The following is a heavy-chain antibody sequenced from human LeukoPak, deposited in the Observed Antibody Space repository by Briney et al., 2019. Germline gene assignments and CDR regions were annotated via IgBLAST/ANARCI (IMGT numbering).Heavy chain of an antibody. CDR1: GFTFSSYG. J-gene: IGHJ3*02. D-gene: IGHD1-1*01. CDR3: ARGWNHDAFDI. CDR2: IRYDGSYK. Sequence: GGSLRLSCAASGFTFSSYGMHWVRQAPGKGLEWVAFIRYDGSYKYYADSVKGRFTFSRDNSKNTLHLQMNSLRAEDTAVYYCARGWNHDAFDIWGQGTMVTVSS. V-gene: IGHV3-30*02.